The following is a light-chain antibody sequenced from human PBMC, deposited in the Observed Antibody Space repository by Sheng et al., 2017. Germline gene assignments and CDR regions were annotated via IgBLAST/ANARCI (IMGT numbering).Light chain of an antibody. J-gene: IGKJ1*01. V-gene: IGKV1-5*03. Sequence: DIQMTQSPSTLSASVGDRVTITCRASQSISSYLAWYQQKPGKAPKLLMYQASTLESGVPSRFSGSGSGTEFTLTISSLQPEDFATYYCLQHYDFPWTFGQGTRVEIK. CDR2: QAS. CDR3: LQHYDFPWT. CDR1: QSISSY.